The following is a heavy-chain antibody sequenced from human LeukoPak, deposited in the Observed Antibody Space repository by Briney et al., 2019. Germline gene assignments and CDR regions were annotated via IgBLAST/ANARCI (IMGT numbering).Heavy chain of an antibody. CDR2: INPNSGGT. CDR1: GYTFSDYY. V-gene: IGHV1-2*02. CDR3: ARDLNENYYYYGMDV. Sequence: ASVKVSCKTSGYTFSDYYTHWVRQAPGQGLEWMGWINPNSGGTNYAQKFQGRVTMTRDTSISTAYMELSRLRSDDTAVYYCARDLNENYYYYGMDVWGQGTTVTVSS. D-gene: IGHD1-1*01. J-gene: IGHJ6*02.